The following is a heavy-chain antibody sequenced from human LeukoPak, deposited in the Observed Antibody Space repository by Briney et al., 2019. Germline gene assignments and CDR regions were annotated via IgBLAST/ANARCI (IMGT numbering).Heavy chain of an antibody. CDR2: IYYSGST. V-gene: IGHV4-39*07. CDR1: GGSISSSSYY. J-gene: IGHJ4*02. Sequence: SETLSLTCTVSGGSISSSSYYWGWIRQPPGKGLEWIGSIYYSGSTYYNPSLKSRVTISVDTSKNQFSLKLSSVTAADTAVYYCARARANYDEHEGYYFDYWGQGTLVTVSS. CDR3: ARARANYDEHEGYYFDY. D-gene: IGHD3-22*01.